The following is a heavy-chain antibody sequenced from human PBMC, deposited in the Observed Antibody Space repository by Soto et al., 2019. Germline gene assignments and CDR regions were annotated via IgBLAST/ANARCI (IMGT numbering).Heavy chain of an antibody. CDR1: GGTFSSYA. V-gene: IGHV1-69*13. CDR2: IIPIFGTA. J-gene: IGHJ6*02. CDR3: ARDRLANGVTYYYYGMDV. D-gene: IGHD3-3*01. Sequence: SVKVSCKASGGTFSSYAISWVRQAPGQGLEWMGGIIPIFGTANYAQKFQGRVTITADESTSTAYMELSSLRSEDTAAYYCARDRLANGVTYYYYGMDVWGQGTTVTVSS.